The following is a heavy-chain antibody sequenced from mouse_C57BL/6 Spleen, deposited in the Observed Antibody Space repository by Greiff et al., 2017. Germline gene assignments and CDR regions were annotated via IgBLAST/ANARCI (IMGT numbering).Heavy chain of an antibody. CDR2: IYPGDGDT. V-gene: IGHV1-80*01. CDR1: GYAFSSYW. CDR3: ARPDYGSRTDYWYFDG. D-gene: IGHD1-1*01. Sequence: QVQLQQSGAELVKPGASVKISCKASGYAFSSYWMNWVKQRPGKGLEWIGQIYPGDGDTNYNGKFKGKATVTADKSSSTAYMQLSSLTSEDSAVYFCARPDYGSRTDYWYFDGWGTGTTVTVAS. J-gene: IGHJ1*03.